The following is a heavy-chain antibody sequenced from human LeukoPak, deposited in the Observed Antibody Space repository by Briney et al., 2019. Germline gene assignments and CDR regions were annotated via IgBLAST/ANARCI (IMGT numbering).Heavy chain of an antibody. CDR3: AKGGSSPPSDGMDV. D-gene: IGHD6-13*01. CDR2: ITSSSSSI. Sequence: GGSLRLSCAASGFTFSTHSMNWVRQAPGKGLEWVSYITSSSSSINYADSVQGRFTTSRDNSKNTLYLQMNSLRAEDTAVYYCAKGGSSPPSDGMDVWGQGTTVTVSS. V-gene: IGHV3-48*01. J-gene: IGHJ6*02. CDR1: GFTFSTHS.